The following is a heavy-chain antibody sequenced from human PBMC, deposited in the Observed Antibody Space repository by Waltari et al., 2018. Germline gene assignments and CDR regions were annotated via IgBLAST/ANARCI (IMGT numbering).Heavy chain of an antibody. CDR3: VKDTDQGGALH. J-gene: IGHJ1*01. D-gene: IGHD3-16*01. Sequence: EVQLVESGGGLVQPGRSLRLSCAGSGFTFEEHSMHWVRQTPGKGLEWVAGSFWGSGNVGYADSVRGRCTISRDKAKNSLYLQINILRPEDTALYYCVKDTDQGGALHWGQGTLVTVSS. CDR2: SFWGSGNV. V-gene: IGHV3-9*01. CDR1: GFTFEEHS.